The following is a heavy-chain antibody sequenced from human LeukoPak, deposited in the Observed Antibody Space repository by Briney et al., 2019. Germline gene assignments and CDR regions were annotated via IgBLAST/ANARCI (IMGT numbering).Heavy chain of an antibody. CDR3: AREGYLRKNWFDP. CDR1: GGSISSGSYY. J-gene: IGHJ5*02. CDR2: VYYSGST. D-gene: IGHD5-18*01. V-gene: IGHV4-30-4*08. Sequence: SETLSHTCTVSGGSISSGSYYWSWIRQPPGKGLEWIGYVYYSGSTYYNPSLKSRVTISVDTSKNQFSLKLSSVTAADTAVYYCAREGYLRKNWFDPWGQGTLVTVSS.